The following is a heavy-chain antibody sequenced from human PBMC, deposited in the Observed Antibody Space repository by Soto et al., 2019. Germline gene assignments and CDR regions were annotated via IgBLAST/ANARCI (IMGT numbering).Heavy chain of an antibody. J-gene: IGHJ5*02. CDR2: IYYSGST. Sequence: SETLSLTCTVSCGSISSGGYYWSWIRQHPGKGLEWIGYIYYSGSTYYNPSLKSRVTISVDTSKNQFSLKLSSVTAADTAVYYCARFPIYDSIGLDPWGQGTLVTVSS. V-gene: IGHV4-31*03. CDR1: CGSISSGGYY. CDR3: ARFPIYDSIGLDP. D-gene: IGHD3-22*01.